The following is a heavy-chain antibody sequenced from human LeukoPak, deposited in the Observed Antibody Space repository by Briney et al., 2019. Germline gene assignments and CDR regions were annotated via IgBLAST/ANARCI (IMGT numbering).Heavy chain of an antibody. Sequence: ETLSLTCTVSGGSISSSSYYWGWIRQPPGKGLEWVAYISSSSGTIYYADSVKGRFTSSRDNAKNSLYLQMNSLRDEDTAVYYCARDITMVRGLIGYYYGMDVWGQGTTVTVSS. CDR3: ARDITMVRGLIGYYYGMDV. J-gene: IGHJ6*02. CDR2: ISSSSGTI. V-gene: IGHV3-48*02. D-gene: IGHD3-10*01. CDR1: GGSISSSS.